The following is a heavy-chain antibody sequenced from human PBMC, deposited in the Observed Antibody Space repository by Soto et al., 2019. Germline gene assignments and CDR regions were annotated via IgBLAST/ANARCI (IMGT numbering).Heavy chain of an antibody. J-gene: IGHJ5*02. CDR2: ISGSGGST. V-gene: IGHV3-23*01. CDR1: GFTFSSYA. Sequence: AGSLRLSCAASGFTFSSYAMSWVRQAPGKGLEWVSAISGSGGSTYYADSVKGRFTISRDNSKNTLYLQMNSLRAEDTAVYYCAKDTLPGYSSSWYSWFDPWGQGTLVTVSS. CDR3: AKDTLPGYSSSWYSWFDP. D-gene: IGHD6-13*01.